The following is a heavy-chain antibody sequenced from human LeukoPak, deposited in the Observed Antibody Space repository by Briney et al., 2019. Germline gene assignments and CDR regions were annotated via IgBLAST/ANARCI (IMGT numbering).Heavy chain of an antibody. CDR1: GGSISSYY. CDR3: ARVKQLYDAFDI. V-gene: IGHV4-59*01. D-gene: IGHD6-19*01. Sequence: NPSETLSLTCTVSGGSISSYYWSWIRQPPGKGLEWIGYIYYSGSTNSNPSLKSRVTISVDTSKNQFSLNLSSVTAADTAVYYCARVKQLYDAFDIWGQGTMVTVSS. J-gene: IGHJ3*02. CDR2: IYYSGST.